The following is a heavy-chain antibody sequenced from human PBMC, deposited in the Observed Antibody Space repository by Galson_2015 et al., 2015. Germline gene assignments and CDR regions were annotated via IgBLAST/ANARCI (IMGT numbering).Heavy chain of an antibody. Sequence: QSGAEVKKPGESLKISCKASGSSFTNYWIAWVRQMPGKGLEWMGIISPGDSDTRYSPPFEGQVTISADKSISTAFLQWSSLEASDTAMYYCARRYSNGWFNSFDIWGQGTMVSVSS. V-gene: IGHV5-51*01. CDR3: ARRYSNGWFNSFDI. CDR1: GSSFTNYW. J-gene: IGHJ3*02. CDR2: ISPGDSDT. D-gene: IGHD6-19*01.